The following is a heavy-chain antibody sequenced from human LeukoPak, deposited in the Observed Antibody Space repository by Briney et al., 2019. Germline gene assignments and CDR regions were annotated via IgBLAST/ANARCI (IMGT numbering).Heavy chain of an antibody. D-gene: IGHD1-26*01. J-gene: IGHJ3*02. CDR1: GFTFSNAW. V-gene: IGHV3-72*01. Sequence: GGSLRLSCATSGFTFSNAWMNWVRQAPGKGLEWVGRTRNEANIYTTKYAASVKGRFTISRDDSKNSLYLQMNSLKTEDTAVYYCASPVGATTVRAFDIWAKGQWSPSLQ. CDR2: TRNEANIYTT. CDR3: ASPVGATTVRAFDI.